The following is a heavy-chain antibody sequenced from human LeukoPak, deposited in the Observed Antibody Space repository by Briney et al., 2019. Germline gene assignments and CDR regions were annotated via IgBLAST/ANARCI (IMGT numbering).Heavy chain of an antibody. CDR1: GGSVTGYY. D-gene: IGHD3-10*01. V-gene: IGHV4-39*01. J-gene: IGHJ4*02. Sequence: SETLSLTCTVSGGSVTGYYWGWIRQPPGKGLEWIGSISYSGSTYYNPSLKSRVTMSVDTSKNQFSLKLSSVTAADTAVCYCARLSPYLGSGSSAFPDDFWGQGTLVTVSS. CDR2: ISYSGST. CDR3: ARLSPYLGSGSSAFPDDF.